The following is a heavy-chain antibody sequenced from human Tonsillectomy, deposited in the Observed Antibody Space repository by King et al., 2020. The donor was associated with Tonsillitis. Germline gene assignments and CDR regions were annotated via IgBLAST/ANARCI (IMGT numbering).Heavy chain of an antibody. CDR1: GGSITPSVNY. CDR3: EGEWS. CDR2: VFASGST. V-gene: IGHV4-61*02. D-gene: IGHD3-3*01. Sequence: QLQESGPGLVKPSQTLSLTCTVSGGSITPSVNYWSWIRQPAGKGLEWIGRVFASGSTVYNPSLKSRVTMSIDTSKNQFSLRLNSLTAADTAVYYCEGEWSWGQGTLVTVSS. J-gene: IGHJ4*02.